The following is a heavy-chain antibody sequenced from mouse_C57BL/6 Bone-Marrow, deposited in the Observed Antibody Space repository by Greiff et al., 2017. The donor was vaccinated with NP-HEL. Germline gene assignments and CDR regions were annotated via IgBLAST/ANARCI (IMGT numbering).Heavy chain of an antibody. Sequence: VMLVESGAELARPGASVKMSCKASGYTFTSYTMHWVKQRPGQGLEWIGYINPSSGYTKYNQKFKDKATLTADKSSSTAYMQLSSLTSEDSAVYYCELYYGNYVEPFDYWGQVTTLTVSS. D-gene: IGHD2-1*01. CDR3: ELYYGNYVEPFDY. J-gene: IGHJ2*01. V-gene: IGHV1-4*01. CDR2: INPSSGYT. CDR1: GYTFTSYT.